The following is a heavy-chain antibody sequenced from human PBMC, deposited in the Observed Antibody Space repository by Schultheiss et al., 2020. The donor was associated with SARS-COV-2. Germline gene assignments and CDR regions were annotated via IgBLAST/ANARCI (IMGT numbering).Heavy chain of an antibody. Sequence: SETLSLTCTVSRGSISGYYWSWIRQTPGKGLEWIGSIYYSGTTNYNPSLESRLTISMDTSKNQFSLKLSSVTAADTAVYYCARGSYGYGGWFDPWGQGTLVTVSS. D-gene: IGHD5-18*01. V-gene: IGHV4-59*12. CDR3: ARGSYGYGGWFDP. J-gene: IGHJ5*02. CDR1: RGSISGYY. CDR2: IYYSGTT.